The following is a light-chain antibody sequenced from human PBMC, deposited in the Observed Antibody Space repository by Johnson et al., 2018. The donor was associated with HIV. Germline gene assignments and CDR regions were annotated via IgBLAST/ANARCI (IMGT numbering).Light chain of an antibody. Sequence: QSVLTQPPSVSAAPGQKVTISCSGSNSNIGNNYVSWYQQLPGTAPKLLIYESTNRPSGIPDRFSGSKSGTSATLGITGLQTGDEADYYCGTWDSSLSAFYVFGTGTNVTVL. CDR2: EST. V-gene: IGLV1-51*02. CDR1: NSNIGNNY. J-gene: IGLJ1*01. CDR3: GTWDSSLSAFYV.